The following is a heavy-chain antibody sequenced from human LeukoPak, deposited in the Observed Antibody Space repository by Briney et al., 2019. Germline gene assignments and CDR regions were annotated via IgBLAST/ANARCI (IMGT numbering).Heavy chain of an antibody. CDR1: GGSISSYY. D-gene: IGHD5-18*01. V-gene: IGHV4-4*07. CDR2: IYTSGST. J-gene: IGHJ2*01. CDR3: ARATDVDTAMVKYNWYFDL. Sequence: KPSETLSLTCTVSGGSISSYYWSWIRQPAGKGLEWIGRIYTSGSTNYNPSLKSRVTMSVDTSKNQFSLKLSSVTAADTAVYYCARATDVDTAMVKYNWYFDLWGRGTLVTVSS.